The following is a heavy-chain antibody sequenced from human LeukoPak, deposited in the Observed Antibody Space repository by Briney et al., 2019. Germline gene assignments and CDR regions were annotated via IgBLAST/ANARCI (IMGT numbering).Heavy chain of an antibody. J-gene: IGHJ4*02. CDR3: AKDPGSNGYPTPLDY. Sequence: GGSLRLSCAVSGFTFSSYGMHWVRQAPGKGLEWVAFIRYDGSNKYYADSVKGRFTISRDNSKNTLYLQMNSLRAEDTAVYYCAKDPGSNGYPTPLDYWGQGTLVTVSS. D-gene: IGHD6-25*01. CDR2: IRYDGSNK. V-gene: IGHV3-30*02. CDR1: GFTFSSYG.